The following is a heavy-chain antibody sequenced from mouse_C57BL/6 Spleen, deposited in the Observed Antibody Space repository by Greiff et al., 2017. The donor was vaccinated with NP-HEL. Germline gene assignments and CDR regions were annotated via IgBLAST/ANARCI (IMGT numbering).Heavy chain of an antibody. CDR1: GYAFSSSW. CDR3: ARGGRYAMDY. V-gene: IGHV1-82*01. Sequence: VKLQESGPELVKPGASVKISCKASGYAFSSSWMNWVKQRPGTGLEWIGRIYPGDGDTNYNGKFKGKATLTADKSSSTAYMQLSSLTSEDSAVYFCARGGRYAMDYWGQGTSVTVSS. CDR2: IYPGDGDT. D-gene: IGHD1-1*02. J-gene: IGHJ4*01.